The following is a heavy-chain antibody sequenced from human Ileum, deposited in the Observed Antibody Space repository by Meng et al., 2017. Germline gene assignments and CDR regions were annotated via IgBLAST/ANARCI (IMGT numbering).Heavy chain of an antibody. V-gene: IGHV4-4*02. CDR2: FHPGSGA. CDR3: AKNGAYCLES. J-gene: IGHJ4*02. D-gene: IGHD2-21*01. CDR1: GAAISSGTW. Sequence: VPCQVPAPRLLQLSGTLPLTSPGSGAAISSGTWWIWVRQPPGKGLQWIGEFHPGSGATYNPSLKARVTISVDTSMQQFSLQLTSVTAADTAVYYCAKNGAYCLESWGQGTLVTVSS.